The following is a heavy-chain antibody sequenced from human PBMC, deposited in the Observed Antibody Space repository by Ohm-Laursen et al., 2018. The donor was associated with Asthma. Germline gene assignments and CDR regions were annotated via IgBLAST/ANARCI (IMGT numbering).Heavy chain of an antibody. J-gene: IGHJ4*02. CDR3: ARDQIGGSPDYFDA. CDR1: GSSFSNYD. Sequence: SLRLSCTASGSSFSNYDVHWVRQAPGKGLEWVAVTSVDGTIKIYTDSVKGRFAISRDNSKDTLYLQMNSLRPEDTAMYYCARDQIGGSPDYFDAWGQGTLVTVSS. CDR2: TSVDGTIK. D-gene: IGHD3-3*01. V-gene: IGHV3-30*09.